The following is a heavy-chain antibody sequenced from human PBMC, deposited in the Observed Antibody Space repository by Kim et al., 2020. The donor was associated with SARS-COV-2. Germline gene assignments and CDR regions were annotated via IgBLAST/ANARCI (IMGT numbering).Heavy chain of an antibody. V-gene: IGHV4-39*01. CDR2: IYYSGST. CDR1: GGSISSSSYY. J-gene: IGHJ6*02. D-gene: IGHD2-2*01. Sequence: SETLSLTCTVSGGSISSSSYYWGWIRQPPGKGLEWIGSIYYSGSTYYNPSLKSRVTISVDTSKNQFSLKLSSVTAADTAVYYCATRESAGIWVPAALRTDYYYYGMDVWGQGTTVTVSS. CDR3: ATRESAGIWVPAALRTDYYYYGMDV.